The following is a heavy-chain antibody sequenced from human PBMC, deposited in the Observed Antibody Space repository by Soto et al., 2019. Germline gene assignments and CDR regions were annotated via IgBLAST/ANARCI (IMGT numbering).Heavy chain of an antibody. Sequence: QITLKESGPTLVKPTQPLTLTCTFSGFSLSTSGVGVGWIRQPPGKALAWLALIYWNDDKRYSPSLKSRLTITTDTSKNQVVRTLTHMDPVDTATYSCAHFVNYDFWSGYSENYFDYWGQGTLVTVAA. CDR3: AHFVNYDFWSGYSENYFDY. D-gene: IGHD3-3*01. V-gene: IGHV2-5*01. CDR2: IYWNDDK. CDR1: GFSLSTSGVG. J-gene: IGHJ4*02.